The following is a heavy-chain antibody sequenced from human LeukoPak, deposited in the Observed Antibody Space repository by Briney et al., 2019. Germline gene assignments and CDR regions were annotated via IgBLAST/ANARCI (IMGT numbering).Heavy chain of an antibody. CDR1: GGFINNFY. CDR2: IYYTGST. D-gene: IGHD6-19*01. V-gene: IGHV4-59*01. CDR3: ARGSGWYYP. Sequence: SETLSLTCTVSGGFINNFYWSRIRQPPGKGLEWIGYIYYTGSTSYNPSLNSRVTISIDTSKNQFSLKLSSVTAADTAVYYCARGSGWYYPWGQGTLVTVSS. J-gene: IGHJ5*02.